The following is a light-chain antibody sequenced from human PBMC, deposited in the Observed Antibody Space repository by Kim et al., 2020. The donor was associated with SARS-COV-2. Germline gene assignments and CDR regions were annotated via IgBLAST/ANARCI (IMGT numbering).Light chain of an antibody. CDR3: QQHYGFPWT. V-gene: IGKV1-39*01. CDR1: QTVSSS. CDR2: AAT. Sequence: ASVGDTVTITCRASQTVSSSLNWFQQTPGKAPNLLVSAATDLKRDVPSRFSGSEYGTDFTLTITNLQPEDFATYFCQQHYGFPWTFGQGTKVDIK. J-gene: IGKJ1*01.